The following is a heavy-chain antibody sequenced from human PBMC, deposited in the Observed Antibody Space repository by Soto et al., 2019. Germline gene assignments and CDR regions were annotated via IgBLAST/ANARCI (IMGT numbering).Heavy chain of an antibody. CDR2: FDPEDGET. Sequence: ASVKVSCKVSGYTLTELSMHWVRQAPGKGLEWMGGFDPEDGETIYAQKFQGRVTMTEDTSTDTAYMELSSLRSEDTAVYYCATWGQWLVREAPTYNWFDPWGQGTLVTV. CDR3: ATWGQWLVREAPTYNWFDP. CDR1: GYTLTELS. J-gene: IGHJ5*02. V-gene: IGHV1-24*01. D-gene: IGHD6-19*01.